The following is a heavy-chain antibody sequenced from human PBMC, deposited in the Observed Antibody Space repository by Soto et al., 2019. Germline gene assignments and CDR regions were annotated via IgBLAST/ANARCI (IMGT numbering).Heavy chain of an antibody. Sequence: SETLSLTCTVSGGSISSGGYYWSWIRQHPGKGLEWIGYIYYSGSTYYNPSLKSRVTISVDTSKNQFSLKLSSVTAADTAVYYCARWGHNYGLDYWGQGTLVTVSS. CDR2: IYYSGST. CDR1: GGSISSGGYY. D-gene: IGHD4-17*01. V-gene: IGHV4-31*03. CDR3: ARWGHNYGLDY. J-gene: IGHJ4*02.